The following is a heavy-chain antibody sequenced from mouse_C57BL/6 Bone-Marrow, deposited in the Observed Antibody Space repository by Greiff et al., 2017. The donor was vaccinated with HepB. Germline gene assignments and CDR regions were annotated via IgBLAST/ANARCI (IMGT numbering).Heavy chain of an antibody. J-gene: IGHJ1*03. D-gene: IGHD1-1*01. Sequence: DVKLQESGPGLVKPSQSLSLTCSVTGYSITSGYYWNWIRQFPGNKLEWMGYISYDGSNNYNPSLKNRISITRDTSKNQFFLKLNSVTTEDTATYYCARDGIYYYGSSWYFDVWGTGTTVTVSS. V-gene: IGHV3-6*01. CDR1: GYSITSGYY. CDR3: ARDGIYYYGSSWYFDV. CDR2: ISYDGSN.